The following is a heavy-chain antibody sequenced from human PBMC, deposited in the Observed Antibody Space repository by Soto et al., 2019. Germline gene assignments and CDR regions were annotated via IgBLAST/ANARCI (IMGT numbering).Heavy chain of an antibody. V-gene: IGHV4-30-4*01. CDR1: GDSISNLDYF. Sequence: PSETLSLTCSVSGDSISNLDYFWSWIRQPPGQALEYIGYIYKSATTYYNPSFESRVAISVDTSKSQFALNVTSVTAAVTAVYFCARGRYCLTGRCFPNWFDSWGQGALVTVFS. CDR2: IYKSATT. D-gene: IGHD7-27*01. J-gene: IGHJ5*01. CDR3: ARGRYCLTGRCFPNWFDS.